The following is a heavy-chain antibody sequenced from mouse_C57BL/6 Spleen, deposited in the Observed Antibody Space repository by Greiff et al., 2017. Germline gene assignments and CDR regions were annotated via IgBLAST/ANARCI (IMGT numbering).Heavy chain of an antibody. J-gene: IGHJ4*01. CDR3: ARLGSSGDAMDY. CDR2: ISNGGGST. V-gene: IGHV5-12*01. CDR1: GFTFSDYY. Sequence: EVHLVESGGGLVQPGGSLKLSCAASGFTFSDYYMYWVRQTPEKRLEWVAYISNGGGSTYYPDTVKGRFTISRDNAKNTLYLQMSRLKSEDTAMYYCARLGSSGDAMDYWGQGTSVTVSS.